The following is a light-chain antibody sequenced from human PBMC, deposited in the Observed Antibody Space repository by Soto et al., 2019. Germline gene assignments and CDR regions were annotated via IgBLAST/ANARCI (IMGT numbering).Light chain of an antibody. J-gene: IGKJ3*01. CDR1: QSLLHITGETF. CDR2: EVS. Sequence: DVVMTQTPLSLSVAPGQPASISCKSSQSLLHITGETFLFWYLQKPGQSPQLLIYEVSTRVSGVPDRFSGSKSGTSASLAISGLQSEDEADYYCAAWDDSLNGRVFGTGT. CDR3: AAWDDSLNGRV. V-gene: IGKV2-29*01.